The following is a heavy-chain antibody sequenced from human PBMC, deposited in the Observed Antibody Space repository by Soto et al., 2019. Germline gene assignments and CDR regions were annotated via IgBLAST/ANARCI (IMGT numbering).Heavy chain of an antibody. CDR3: ARRQISPPTRGAAAARVGMDV. Sequence: GGSLRLSCAASGFTFNNYGMHWVRQAPGKGLEWVAVIWNDGSGYYYANSVKGRFTISRDNSKNTLYLQMSSLRAEDTAVYFCARRQISPPTRGAAAARVGMDVWGQGTTVTVSS. V-gene: IGHV3-33*01. D-gene: IGHD6-13*01. CDR1: GFTFNNYG. J-gene: IGHJ6*02. CDR2: IWNDGSGY.